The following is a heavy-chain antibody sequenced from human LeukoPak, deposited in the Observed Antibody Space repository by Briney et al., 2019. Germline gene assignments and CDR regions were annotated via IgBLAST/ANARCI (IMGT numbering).Heavy chain of an antibody. CDR2: ISGSGGST. J-gene: IGHJ3*02. V-gene: IGHV3-23*01. Sequence: GGSLRLSCAASGFTFSSYWMSWVRQAPGKGLEWVSAISGSGGSTYYADSVKGRFTISRDNSKNTLYLQMNSLRAEDTAVYYCWRGGSYLRVFDIWGQGKMVTVSS. CDR1: GFTFSSYW. CDR3: WRGGSYLRVFDI. D-gene: IGHD1-26*01.